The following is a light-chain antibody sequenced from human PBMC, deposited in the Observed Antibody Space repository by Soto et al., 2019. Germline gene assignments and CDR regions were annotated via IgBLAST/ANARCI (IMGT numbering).Light chain of an antibody. CDR2: GAS. Sequence: EIVMTQSPATLSVSPGERATLSCRASQSVSSNLAWYQQKPGQAPRLLIYGASTRATGLPARCSGSGAGTEFTRTISSLKSEDFAVYYCQQYNNWPRAFGQGTKVEIK. CDR1: QSVSSN. J-gene: IGKJ1*01. CDR3: QQYNNWPRA. V-gene: IGKV3-15*01.